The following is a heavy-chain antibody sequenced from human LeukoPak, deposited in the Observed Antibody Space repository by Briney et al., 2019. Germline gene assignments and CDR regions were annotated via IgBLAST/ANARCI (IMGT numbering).Heavy chain of an antibody. V-gene: IGHV3-30*04. CDR1: GLTFSTYT. Sequence: GGSLRLSCAVSGLTFSTYTMNWVRQAPGKGLEWVAVISYDGNQKYYADSVKGRFTISRDNSKNTLYLQMNSLRADDTAVYYCASGLGLYYDILGQHYNWFDPWGQGTLVTVSS. CDR3: ASGLGLYYDILGQHYNWFDP. D-gene: IGHD3-9*01. CDR2: ISYDGNQK. J-gene: IGHJ5*02.